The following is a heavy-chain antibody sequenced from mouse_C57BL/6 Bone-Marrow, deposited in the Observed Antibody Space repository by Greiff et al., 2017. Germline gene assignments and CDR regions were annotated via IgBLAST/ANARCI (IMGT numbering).Heavy chain of an antibody. CDR3: AREEAYPFAY. CDR2: ISDGGSYT. Sequence: EVQVVESGGGLVKPGGSLKLSCAASGFTFSSYAMSWVRQTPEKRLEWVATISDGGSYTYYPDNVKGRFTISRDNAKNNLYLQMSHLKSEDTAMYYCAREEAYPFAYWGQGTLVTVSA. V-gene: IGHV5-4*01. J-gene: IGHJ3*01. D-gene: IGHD2-10*01. CDR1: GFTFSSYA.